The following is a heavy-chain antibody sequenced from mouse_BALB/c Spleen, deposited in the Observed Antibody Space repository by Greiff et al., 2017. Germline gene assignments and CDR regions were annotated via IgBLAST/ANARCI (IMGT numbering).Heavy chain of an antibody. D-gene: IGHD4-1*01. CDR3: ARQGLGLYYAMDY. V-gene: IGHV5-9-3*01. J-gene: IGHJ4*01. CDR2: ISSGGSYT. CDR1: GFTFSSYA. Sequence: EVQLVESGGGLVKPGGSLKLSCAASGFTFSSYAMSWVRQTPEKRLEWVATISSGGSYTYYPDSVKGRFTISRDNAKNTLYLQMSSLRSEDTAMYYCARQGLGLYYAMDYWGQGTSVTVSS.